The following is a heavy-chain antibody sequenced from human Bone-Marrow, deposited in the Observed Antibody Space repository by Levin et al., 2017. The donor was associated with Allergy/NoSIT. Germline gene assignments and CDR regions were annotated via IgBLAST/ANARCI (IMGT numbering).Heavy chain of an antibody. Sequence: SGESLKISCAVSGSSVSSHYMSWVRQAPGKGLEWVSVIYSGGSTYYADSVKGRFSISRDNSKNTLYLQLNTLRAEDTAVYYCARAIFTHGTFETWGQGAQVTVSS. CDR1: GSSVSSHY. J-gene: IGHJ5*02. D-gene: IGHD3-3*02. CDR3: ARAIFTHGTFET. V-gene: IGHV3-53*01. CDR2: IYSGGST.